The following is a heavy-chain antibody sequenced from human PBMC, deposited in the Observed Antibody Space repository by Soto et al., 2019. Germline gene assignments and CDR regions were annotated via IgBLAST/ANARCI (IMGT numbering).Heavy chain of an antibody. Sequence: SETLSLTCTVSGGSISSYYWSWIRQPPGKGLEWIGYIYYSGSTNYNPSLKSRVTISVDTSKNQFSLKLSSVTAADTAVYYCARDRFRDGSGSESNYYYYYMDVWGKGTTVTVSS. D-gene: IGHD3-10*01. CDR1: GGSISSYY. V-gene: IGHV4-59*01. J-gene: IGHJ6*03. CDR3: ARDRFRDGSGSESNYYYYYMDV. CDR2: IYYSGST.